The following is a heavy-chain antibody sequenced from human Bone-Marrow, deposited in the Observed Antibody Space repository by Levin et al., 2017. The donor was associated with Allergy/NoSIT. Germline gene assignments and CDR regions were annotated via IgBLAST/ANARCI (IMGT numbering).Heavy chain of an antibody. Sequence: SQTLSLTCPVSGGSISSSSYYWGWIRQPPGKGLEWIGSIYYSGSTYYNPSLKSRVTISVDTSKNQFSLKLSSVTAADTAVYYCARKGNPGVNAFDIWGQGTMVTVSS. CDR3: ARKGNPGVNAFDI. CDR2: IYYSGST. J-gene: IGHJ3*02. D-gene: IGHD7-27*01. V-gene: IGHV4-39*01. CDR1: GGSISSSSYY.